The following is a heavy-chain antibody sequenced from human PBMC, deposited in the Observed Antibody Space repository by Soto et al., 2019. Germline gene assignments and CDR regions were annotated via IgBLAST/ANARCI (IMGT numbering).Heavy chain of an antibody. V-gene: IGHV4-34*02. CDR1: GASFSGYY. Sequence: QVQLQQWGAGLLKPSETLSLSCAVYGASFSGYYWNWIRQPPGKGLEWIGEINQSGSTNYSPSLNTRVTIPVATSKKPSSHRVSSVTAAVTAAYSSAKRFSGAGRYFDYWGQGTLVTVSS. CDR3: AKRFSGAGRYFDY. J-gene: IGHJ4*02. CDR2: INQSGST.